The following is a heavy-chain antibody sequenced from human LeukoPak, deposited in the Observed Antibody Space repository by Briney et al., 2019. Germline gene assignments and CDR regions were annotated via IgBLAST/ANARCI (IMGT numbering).Heavy chain of an antibody. CDR1: GFTQSSYW. Sequence: GGSLRLSCAASGFTQSSYWMHWVRQAPGKGLEWVSTITGSGSSTYYADSVKGRFTISRDNSKNTLYLQMNSLRVEDTAVYYCAKAKNPDGDPFVYWRQGTLVTVSS. CDR3: AKAKNPDGDPFVY. J-gene: IGHJ4*02. D-gene: IGHD3-10*01. CDR2: ITGSGSST. V-gene: IGHV3-23*01.